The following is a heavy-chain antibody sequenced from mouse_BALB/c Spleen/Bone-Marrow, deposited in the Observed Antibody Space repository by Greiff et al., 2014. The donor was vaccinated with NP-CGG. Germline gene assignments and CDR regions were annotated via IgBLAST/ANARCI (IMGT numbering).Heavy chain of an antibody. CDR3: ARRGNYGWFAY. CDR1: GYSFTAYY. CDR2: INPYSGAT. V-gene: IGHV1-31*01. J-gene: IGHJ3*01. Sequence: EVKLVESGPELVKPGASVKISCKASGYSFTAYYIHWVKQSHVKSLEWIGRINPYSGATSYNQNFKDKASLTVDKSSSTAYMELHSLTSEDSAVYYCARRGNYGWFAYWGQGTLVTVSA. D-gene: IGHD2-1*01.